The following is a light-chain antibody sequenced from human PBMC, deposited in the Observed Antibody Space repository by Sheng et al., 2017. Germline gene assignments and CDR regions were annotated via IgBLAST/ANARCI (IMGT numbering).Light chain of an antibody. CDR3: QQRSKWPVT. CDR1: QSVSSS. CDR2: DAS. V-gene: IGKV3-11*01. Sequence: EIVLTQSPATLSLSPGERATLSCRASQSVSSSLAWYQRKPGQAPRLLIYDASNRATGIPARFSGSGSGTDFTLTISSLEPEDFAVYYCQQRSKWPVTFGPGTKVDIK. J-gene: IGKJ3*01.